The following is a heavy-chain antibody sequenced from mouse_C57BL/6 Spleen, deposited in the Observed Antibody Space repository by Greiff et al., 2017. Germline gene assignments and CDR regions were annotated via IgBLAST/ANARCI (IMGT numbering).Heavy chain of an antibody. Sequence: VQVVESGAELVRPGASVTLSCKASGYTFTDYEMHWVKQTPVHGLEWIGAIDPETGGTAYNQKFKGKAILTADKSSSTAYMELRSLTSEDSAVYYCTRRSSYGSSSFDYWGQGTTLTVSS. J-gene: IGHJ2*01. CDR3: TRRSSYGSSSFDY. CDR1: GYTFTDYE. CDR2: IDPETGGT. V-gene: IGHV1-15*01. D-gene: IGHD1-1*01.